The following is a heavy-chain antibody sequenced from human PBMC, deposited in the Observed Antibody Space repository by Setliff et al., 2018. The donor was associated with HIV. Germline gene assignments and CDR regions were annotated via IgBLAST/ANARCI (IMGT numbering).Heavy chain of an antibody. Sequence: SETLSLTCTVSGDSISSDKWWDWVRQPPGKGLEWIGEIYHTGNTNYDPSLKSRVTMSVDKSKNQFSLKLNSVTAADTAVYYCTRAPGGGKDYFDYWGQGTLVTVSS. CDR1: GDSISSDKW. CDR3: TRAPGGGKDYFDY. D-gene: IGHD2-15*01. J-gene: IGHJ4*02. V-gene: IGHV4-4*02. CDR2: IYHTGNT.